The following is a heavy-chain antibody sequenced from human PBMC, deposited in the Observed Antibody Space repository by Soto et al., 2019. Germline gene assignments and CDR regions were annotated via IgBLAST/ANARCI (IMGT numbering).Heavy chain of an antibody. V-gene: IGHV1-46*01. D-gene: IGHD2-21*01. CDR3: ARFFVGRGSPNDYYYYGMDV. CDR2: INPSGGST. CDR1: GYTFTSYY. Sequence: ASVKVSCKASGYTFTSYYMHWVRQAPGQGLEWMGIINPSGGSTSYAQKFQGRVTMTRDTSTSTVYMELSSLRSEDTAVYYGARFFVGRGSPNDYYYYGMDVWGQGTTVTVSS. J-gene: IGHJ6*02.